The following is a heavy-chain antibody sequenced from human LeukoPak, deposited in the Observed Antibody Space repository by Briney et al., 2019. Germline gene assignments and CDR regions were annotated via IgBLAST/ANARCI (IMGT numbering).Heavy chain of an antibody. CDR2: VYYSGST. CDR3: ARVSDYGSGSYQFDY. V-gene: IGHV4-59*01. Sequence: SETLSLTCSVSGDFITAYYWSWIRQPPGKGLEWIGYVYYSGSTEYNPSLRSRVTISLEMSKHQFSLKLSSVTAADTALYYCARVSDYGSGSYQFDYWGQGTLVTVSS. CDR1: GDFITAYY. J-gene: IGHJ4*02. D-gene: IGHD3-10*01.